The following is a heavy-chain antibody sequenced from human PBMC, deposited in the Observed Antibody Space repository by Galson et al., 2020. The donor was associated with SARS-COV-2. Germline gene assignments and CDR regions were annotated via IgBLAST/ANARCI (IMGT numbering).Heavy chain of an antibody. Sequence: GGSLRLTCAASGFTISSYSMNWVRQATAKGLEWVSYISSSSSTIYYADSVKGRFTISRDNAKNSLYLQMNSLRDEDTAVYYCAREERGITIFGVVAHYGMDVWGQGTTVTVSS. CDR2: ISSSSSTI. D-gene: IGHD3-3*01. J-gene: IGHJ6*02. V-gene: IGHV3-48*02. CDR3: AREERGITIFGVVAHYGMDV. CDR1: GFTISSYS.